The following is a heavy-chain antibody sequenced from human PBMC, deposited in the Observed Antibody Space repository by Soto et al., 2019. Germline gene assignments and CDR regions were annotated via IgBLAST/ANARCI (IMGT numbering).Heavy chain of an antibody. Sequence: GASVKVSCKASRGTFSSYAISSLRQAPGQGLEWMGIINPSGGSTSYAQKFQGRVTITRDTSASTAYMELSSLRSEDTAVYYCARDLGGWPDYWGQGTLVTVSS. CDR3: ARDLGGWPDY. D-gene: IGHD2-15*01. V-gene: IGHV1-46*01. J-gene: IGHJ4*02. CDR1: RGTFSSYA. CDR2: INPSGGST.